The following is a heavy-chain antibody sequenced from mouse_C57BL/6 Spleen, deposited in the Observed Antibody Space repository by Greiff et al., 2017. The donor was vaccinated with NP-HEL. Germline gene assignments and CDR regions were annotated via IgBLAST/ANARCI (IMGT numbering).Heavy chain of an antibody. CDR3: ARQGTTVVEYFDY. CDR2: ISSGGSYT. J-gene: IGHJ2*01. D-gene: IGHD1-1*01. Sequence: DVHLVESGGDLVKPGGSLKLSCAASGFTFSSYGMSWVRQTPDKRLEWVATISSGGSYTYYPDSVKGRFTISRDNAKNTLYLQMSSLKSEDTAMYYCARQGTTVVEYFDYWGQGTTLTVSS. CDR1: GFTFSSYG. V-gene: IGHV5-6*01.